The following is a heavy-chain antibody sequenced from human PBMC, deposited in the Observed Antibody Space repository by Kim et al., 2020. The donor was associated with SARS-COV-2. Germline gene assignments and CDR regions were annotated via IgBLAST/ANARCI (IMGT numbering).Heavy chain of an antibody. Sequence: NTKYSQKFQGRVTSTRDTSASTSYMELSSLRSEDTAVYYCAIDRGTNFDYWGQGTLVTVSS. J-gene: IGHJ4*02. V-gene: IGHV1-3*01. D-gene: IGHD3-10*01. CDR3: AIDRGTNFDY. CDR2: NT.